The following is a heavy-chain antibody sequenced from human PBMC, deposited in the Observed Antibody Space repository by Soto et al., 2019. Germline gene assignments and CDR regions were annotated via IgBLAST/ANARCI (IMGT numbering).Heavy chain of an antibody. J-gene: IGHJ5*02. CDR3: AATYSYGFINWFDP. CDR2: IYYSGST. Sequence: SDTLSLTCSVSGGSISSGDYFWTWIRQHPGKGLEWIGYIYYSGSTNYNPSLKSRVTISVDTSKNQFSLNLSSVTAAATAVYYWAATYSYGFINWFDPWGQGTLVTVSS. CDR1: GGSISSGDYF. D-gene: IGHD5-18*01. V-gene: IGHV4-31*03.